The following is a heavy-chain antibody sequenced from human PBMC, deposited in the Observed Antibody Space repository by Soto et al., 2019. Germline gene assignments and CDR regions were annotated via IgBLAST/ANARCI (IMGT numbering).Heavy chain of an antibody. V-gene: IGHV4-39*01. Sequence: QLQLQESGPGVVKSSETLSLTCTVSGGSISSSYYYWGWIRQPPGKGLEWIGSFYYSGSTYYYMSLKSRVTISGDTSENQVSRKLSSVTAADTAVYYCARQVVDGTVTGSGSFDYWGQGILVTVSS. CDR3: ARQVVDGTVTGSGSFDY. J-gene: IGHJ4*02. CDR1: GGSISSSYYY. CDR2: FYYSGST. D-gene: IGHD3-10*01.